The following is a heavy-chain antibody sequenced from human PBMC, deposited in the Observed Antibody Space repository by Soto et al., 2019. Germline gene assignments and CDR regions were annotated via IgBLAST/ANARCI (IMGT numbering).Heavy chain of an antibody. Sequence: QVHLVQSGPEVKKPGASVKVSCKASGYTFSDYGMNWVRQDPGQGLEWLGWISSSNGHTKFAHKFKGRVTMTTDTPPTTVYMELRSLRSDDTAVYYCAISTWSGSYFGMDVWGQGTTVTVSS. CDR2: ISSSNGHT. CDR3: AISTWSGSYFGMDV. V-gene: IGHV1-18*04. D-gene: IGHD3-3*01. CDR1: GYTFSDYG. J-gene: IGHJ6*02.